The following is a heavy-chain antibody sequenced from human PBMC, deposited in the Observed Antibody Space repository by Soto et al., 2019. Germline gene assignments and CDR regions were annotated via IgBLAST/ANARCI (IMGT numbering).Heavy chain of an antibody. V-gene: IGHV4-61*01. CDR1: GGSVSSGSYY. Sequence: LSLTCPVSGGSVSSGSYYWCWIRQPPGKGLEWIGYIYYSGSTNYNPSLKSRVTISVDTSKNQFSLKLSSVTAADTAVYYYAREYSSSSSFDYWGQGTLVTVSS. CDR3: AREYSSSSSFDY. D-gene: IGHD6-6*01. CDR2: IYYSGST. J-gene: IGHJ4*02.